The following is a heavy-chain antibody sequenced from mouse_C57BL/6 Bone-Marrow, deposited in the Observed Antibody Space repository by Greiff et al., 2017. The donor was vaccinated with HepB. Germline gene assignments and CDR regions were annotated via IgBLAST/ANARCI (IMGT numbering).Heavy chain of an antibody. Sequence: QVQLQQSGAELVKPGASVKLSCKASGYTFTSYWMHWVKQRPGQGLEWIGMIHPNSGSTNYNEKFKSKATLTVDKSSSTAYMQLSSLTSEDSAVYYCARWGSLRYFDVWGTGTTVTVSS. D-gene: IGHD6-1*01. CDR2: IHPNSGST. J-gene: IGHJ1*03. V-gene: IGHV1-64*01. CDR1: GYTFTSYW. CDR3: ARWGSLRYFDV.